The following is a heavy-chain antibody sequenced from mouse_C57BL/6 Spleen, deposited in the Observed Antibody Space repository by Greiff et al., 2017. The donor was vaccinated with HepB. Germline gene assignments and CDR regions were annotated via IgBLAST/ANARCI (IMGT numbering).Heavy chain of an antibody. CDR1: GYTFTSYW. J-gene: IGHJ1*03. D-gene: IGHD2-1*01. CDR3: ARRGGNYEYFDV. Sequence: QVQLKQPGAELVKPGASVKMSCKASGYTFTSYWITWVKQRPGQGLEWIGDIYPGSGSTNYNEKFKSKATLTVDTSSSTAYMQLSSLTSEDSAVYYCARRGGNYEYFDVWGTGTTVTVSS. CDR2: IYPGSGST. V-gene: IGHV1-55*01.